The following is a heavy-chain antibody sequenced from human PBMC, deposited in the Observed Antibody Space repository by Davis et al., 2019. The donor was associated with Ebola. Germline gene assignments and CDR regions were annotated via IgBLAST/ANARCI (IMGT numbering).Heavy chain of an antibody. CDR2: ISWNSGSI. J-gene: IGHJ4*02. CDR3: AKHGDYLFNYFDY. CDR1: GFTFDDYA. Sequence: PGGSLRLSCAASGFTFDDYAMHWVRQAPGKGLEWVSGISWNSGSIGYADSVKGRFTISRDNAKNSLYLQMNSLRAEDTAVYYCAKHGDYLFNYFDYWGQGTLVTVSS. V-gene: IGHV3-9*01. D-gene: IGHD4-17*01.